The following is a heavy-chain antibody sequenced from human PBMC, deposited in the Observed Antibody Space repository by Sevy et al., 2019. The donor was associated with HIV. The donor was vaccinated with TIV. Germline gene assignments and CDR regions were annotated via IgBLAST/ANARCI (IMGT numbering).Heavy chain of an antibody. CDR3: ARGPPTSEYYDILTGYYSGAFDI. D-gene: IGHD3-9*01. CDR2: TYYRSKWYN. V-gene: IGHV6-1*01. Sequence: QSQTLSLTCAISGDSVSSNSAAWNWIRQSPSRGLEWLGRTYYRSKWYNDYAVSVKSRITINPDTSKNQFSLQLNSVTPEDTAVYYCARGPPTSEYYDILTGYYSGAFDIWGQGTMVTVSS. J-gene: IGHJ3*02. CDR1: GDSVSSNSAA.